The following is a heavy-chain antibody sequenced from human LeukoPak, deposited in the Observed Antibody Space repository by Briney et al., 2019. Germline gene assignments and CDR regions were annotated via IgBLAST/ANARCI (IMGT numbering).Heavy chain of an antibody. Sequence: SQTLSLTCTVSGGSLSSGGYYWSSVRQHPGKGLEWIGYIYYSGSTYYNPSLKSRVTISVDTSKNQFSLKLSSVTAADTAVYYCARAPRDYGSGSYYRGLWYFDYWGQGTLVTVSS. CDR3: ARAPRDYGSGSYYRGLWYFDY. D-gene: IGHD3-10*01. CDR2: IYYSGST. J-gene: IGHJ4*02. V-gene: IGHV4-31*03. CDR1: GGSLSSGGYY.